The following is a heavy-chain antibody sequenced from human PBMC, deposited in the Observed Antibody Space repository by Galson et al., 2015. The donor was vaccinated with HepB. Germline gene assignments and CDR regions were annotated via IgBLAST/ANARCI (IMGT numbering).Heavy chain of an antibody. CDR1: GFTFSSYA. CDR2: ISYDGSNK. V-gene: IGHV3-30*04. Sequence: SLRLSCAASGFTFSSYAMHWVRQAPGKGLEWVAVISYDGSNKYYADSVKGRFTISRDNSKNTLYLQMNSLRAEDTAVYYCAREETGGYSYGGDYGMDVWGQGTTVTVSS. CDR3: AREETGGYSYGGDYGMDV. J-gene: IGHJ6*02. D-gene: IGHD5-18*01.